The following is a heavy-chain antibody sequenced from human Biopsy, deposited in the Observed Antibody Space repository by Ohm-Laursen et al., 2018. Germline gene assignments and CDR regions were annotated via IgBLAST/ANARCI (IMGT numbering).Heavy chain of an antibody. Sequence: GTLSLTCTVSGVSVTSRGYYWTWIRQPPGTGVEWIGHISYSGTTNYKSSLRSRVTISVDPSKNQFSLRLTSVTAADTAVYYCARHPTGFWFDPWGQGTLVIVSS. V-gene: IGHV4-61*08. CDR2: ISYSGTT. CDR3: ARHPTGFWFDP. CDR1: GVSVTSRGYY. J-gene: IGHJ5*02.